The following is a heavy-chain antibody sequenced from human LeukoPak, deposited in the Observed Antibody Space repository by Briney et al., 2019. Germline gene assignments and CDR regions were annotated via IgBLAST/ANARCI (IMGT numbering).Heavy chain of an antibody. CDR3: AQGSSGYYGYYYYGMDV. CDR1: GGSISSYY. J-gene: IGHJ6*02. V-gene: IGHV4-59*01. CDR2: IYYSGST. D-gene: IGHD3-22*01. Sequence: SETLSLTCTVSGGSISSYYWSWIRQPPGKGLEWIGYIYYSGSTNYNPSLKSRVTISVDTSKNQFSLKLSSVTAADTAVYYCAQGSSGYYGYYYYGMDVWGQGTTVTVSS.